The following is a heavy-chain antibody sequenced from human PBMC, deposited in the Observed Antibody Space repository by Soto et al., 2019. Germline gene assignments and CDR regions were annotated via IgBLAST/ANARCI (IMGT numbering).Heavy chain of an antibody. J-gene: IGHJ4*02. D-gene: IGHD3-10*01. Sequence: ETLSLTCAVYGGSFSGYYRSWIRQPPGKGLEWIGEINHSGSTNYNPSLKSRVTISVDTSKNQFSLKLSSVTAADTAVYYCARAYYYGSGSYTHWGQGTLVTVSS. CDR2: INHSGST. V-gene: IGHV4-34*01. CDR1: GGSFSGYY. CDR3: ARAYYYGSGSYTH.